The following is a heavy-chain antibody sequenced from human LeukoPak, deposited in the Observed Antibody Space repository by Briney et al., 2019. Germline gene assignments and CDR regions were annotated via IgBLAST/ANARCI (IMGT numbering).Heavy chain of an antibody. CDR3: AKFTRIAVAGAPFDY. Sequence: GGPLRLSCAASGFTFSSYAMSWVRQAPGKGLEWVSAISGSGGSTYYADSVKGRFTISRDNSKNTLYLQMNSLRAEDTAVYYCAKFTRIAVAGAPFDYWGQGTLVTVSS. V-gene: IGHV3-23*01. D-gene: IGHD6-19*01. J-gene: IGHJ4*02. CDR1: GFTFSSYA. CDR2: ISGSGGST.